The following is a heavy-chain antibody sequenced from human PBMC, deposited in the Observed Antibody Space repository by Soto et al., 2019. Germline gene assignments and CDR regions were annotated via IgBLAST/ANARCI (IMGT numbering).Heavy chain of an antibody. J-gene: IGHJ6*04. CDR3: ARATAYYYGMDV. CDR2: IYSGGST. V-gene: IGHV3-66*01. Sequence: PAGSLRLSCASSGFTVSSNYMSLARQAPGKGLEWVSVIYSGGSTYYADSVKGRFTISRDNSKNTLYLQMNSLRAEDTAVYYCARATAYYYGMDVWGKGTTVTVSS. CDR1: GFTVSSNY.